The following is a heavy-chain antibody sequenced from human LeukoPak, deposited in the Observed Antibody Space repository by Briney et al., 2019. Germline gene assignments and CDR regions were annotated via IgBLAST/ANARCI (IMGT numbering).Heavy chain of an antibody. J-gene: IGHJ4*02. CDR2: IYSGGST. CDR3: AKVHYVWGSYRYSFPDY. V-gene: IGHV3-53*05. D-gene: IGHD3-16*02. Sequence: GGSLRLSCAASGFTVSSNYMSWVRQAPGKGLEWVSVIYSGGSTYYADSVKGRFTISRDNSKNTLYLQMNSLRAEDTAVYYCAKVHYVWGSYRYSFPDYWGQGTLVTVSS. CDR1: GFTVSSNY.